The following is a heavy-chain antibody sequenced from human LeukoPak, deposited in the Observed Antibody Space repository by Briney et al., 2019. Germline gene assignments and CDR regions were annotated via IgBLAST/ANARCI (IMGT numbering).Heavy chain of an antibody. CDR1: GGSISSGGYY. J-gene: IGHJ4*02. V-gene: IGHV4-31*03. Sequence: SETLSLTCTVSGGSISSGGYYWSWIRQHPGKGLEWIGYIYYSGSTYYNPSLKSRVTISVDTSKNQFSLKLSSVTAADTAVYYCARRGIVGATDFDYWGQGTLVTVSS. CDR2: IYYSGST. D-gene: IGHD1-26*01. CDR3: ARRGIVGATDFDY.